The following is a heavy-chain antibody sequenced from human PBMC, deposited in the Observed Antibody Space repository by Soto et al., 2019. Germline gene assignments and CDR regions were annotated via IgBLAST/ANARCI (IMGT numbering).Heavy chain of an antibody. V-gene: IGHV3-23*01. CDR1: GFSFSTYG. Sequence: ESGGGLVQPGGSLRLSCAASGFSFSTYGMSWVRQAPGKGLEWVSAISGSGGSTYYADSVKGRFTISRDNSKNTLYLQMNSLRAEDTAVYYCAKGVWFGHQSCFDYWGQGTLVTVSS. CDR3: AKGVWFGHQSCFDY. D-gene: IGHD3-10*01. CDR2: ISGSGGST. J-gene: IGHJ4*02.